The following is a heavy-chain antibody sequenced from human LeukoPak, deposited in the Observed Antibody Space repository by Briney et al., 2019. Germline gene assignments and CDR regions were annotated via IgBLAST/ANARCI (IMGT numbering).Heavy chain of an antibody. D-gene: IGHD1-1*01. CDR2: IYYSGST. Sequence: SETLSLTCSVSGGSISSYYWSWIRQPPGKGLEWFGYIYYSGSTNYNPSLKSRVTISVDTSKNQFSLKLSSVTAADTAVYYCPRDRYRLYIWGQGTMVTVSS. CDR3: PRDRYRLYI. J-gene: IGHJ3*02. CDR1: GGSISSYY. V-gene: IGHV4-59*01.